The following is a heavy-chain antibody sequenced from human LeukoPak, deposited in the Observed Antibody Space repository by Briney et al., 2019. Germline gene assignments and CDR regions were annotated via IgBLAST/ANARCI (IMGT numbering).Heavy chain of an antibody. Sequence: GGSLRLSCAASGFTFSSYGMNWVRQAPGKGLEWVANIKQDGSEKYYVDSVKGRFTISRDYSLYLQMNSLRAEDTAVYYCARGDCSGASCYSVWGQGTLVTVSS. J-gene: IGHJ4*02. CDR1: GFTFSSYG. D-gene: IGHD2-15*01. CDR2: IKQDGSEK. V-gene: IGHV3-7*01. CDR3: ARGDCSGASCYSV.